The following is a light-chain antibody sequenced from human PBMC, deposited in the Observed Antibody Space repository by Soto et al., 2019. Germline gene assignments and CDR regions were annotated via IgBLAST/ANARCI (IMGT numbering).Light chain of an antibody. CDR1: SSNIGARYD. Sequence: QAVVTQPPSVSGAPGQRVTISCTGNSSNIGARYDVHWYQQVTGTAPKLLIYGNTNRPSGVPDRFYGSKSGTSASLAITGLQAEDEADYYCQSYDSSLSGSGVFGGGTKLTVL. J-gene: IGLJ3*02. V-gene: IGLV1-40*01. CDR3: QSYDSSLSGSGV. CDR2: GNT.